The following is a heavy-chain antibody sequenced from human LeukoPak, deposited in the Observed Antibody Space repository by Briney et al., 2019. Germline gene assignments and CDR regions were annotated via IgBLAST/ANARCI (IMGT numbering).Heavy chain of an antibody. Sequence: SETLSLTCTVSGYSISSGYYWGWIRQPPGKGLEWIGSIYYSGSTYYNPSLKSRVTISVDTSKNQFSLKLSSVTAADTAVYYCARGETGDFDYWGQGTLVTVSS. J-gene: IGHJ4*02. CDR1: GYSISSGYY. D-gene: IGHD7-27*01. V-gene: IGHV4-38-2*02. CDR3: ARGETGDFDY. CDR2: IYYSGST.